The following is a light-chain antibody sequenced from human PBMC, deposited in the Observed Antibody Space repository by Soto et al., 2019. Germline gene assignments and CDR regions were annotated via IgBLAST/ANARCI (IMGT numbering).Light chain of an antibody. CDR1: QDISNY. Sequence: DIQMTQSPSSLSASVGDRVTMTCRASQDISNYLVWYQQQPGEVPKLLIYSASTLHSGVPSRFSGSGPGTDFTLTISSLQPEDVGTYYSQRYDDAPLTFGGGTKVDIK. CDR3: QRYDDAPLT. CDR2: SAS. V-gene: IGKV1-27*01. J-gene: IGKJ4*01.